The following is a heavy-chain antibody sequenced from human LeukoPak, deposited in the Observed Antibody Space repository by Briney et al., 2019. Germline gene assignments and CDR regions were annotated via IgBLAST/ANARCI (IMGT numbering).Heavy chain of an antibody. Sequence: GASVKVSCKASGYTFPSYYMHWGRQGPGQGVEWMGIINPSGGSTSYAQKFQGRVTMTTDTSTSTAYMELRSLRSDDTAVYYCARVVDHDYHDYYADHWGQGTLVTVSS. J-gene: IGHJ4*02. V-gene: IGHV1-46*01. CDR1: GYTFPSYY. CDR3: ARVVDHDYHDYYADH. D-gene: IGHD4-17*01. CDR2: INPSGGST.